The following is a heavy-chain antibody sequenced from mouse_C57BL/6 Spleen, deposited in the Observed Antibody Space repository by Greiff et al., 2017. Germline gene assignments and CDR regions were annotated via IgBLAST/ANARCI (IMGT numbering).Heavy chain of an antibody. D-gene: IGHD1-1*01. CDR2: INPNNGGT. CDR1: GYTFTDYY. V-gene: IGHV1-26*01. Sequence: VQLQQSGPELVKPGASVKISCKASGYTFTDYYMNWVKQSHGKSLEWIGDINPNNGGTSYNQKFKGKATLTVDTSSSTAYMELRSLTSEDSAVYYGARGDEYYGSSYYFDYWGQGTTLTVSS. J-gene: IGHJ2*01. CDR3: ARGDEYYGSSYYFDY.